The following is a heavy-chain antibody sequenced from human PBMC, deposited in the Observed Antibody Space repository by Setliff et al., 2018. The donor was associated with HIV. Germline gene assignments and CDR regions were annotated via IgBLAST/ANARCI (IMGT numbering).Heavy chain of an antibody. CDR3: ARDPYCIGDGCFRYYQH. D-gene: IGHD2-15*01. J-gene: IGHJ1*01. CDR1: NASTYAYF. CDR2: TYFSGRT. V-gene: IGHV4-4*07. Sequence: PSETLSLTCTVSNASTYAYFWSWIRQPAGRALAWIGRTYFSGRTNYNPSLKSRIKMSIDTSTNRFYLNLSSVTAADTYIYFCARDPYCIGDGCFRYYQHWGRGTLVTVSS.